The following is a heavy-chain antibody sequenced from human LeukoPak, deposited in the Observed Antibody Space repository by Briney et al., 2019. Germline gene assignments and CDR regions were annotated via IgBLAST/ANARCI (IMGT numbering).Heavy chain of an antibody. CDR2: IIPIFGTA. D-gene: IGHD1-26*01. Sequence: ASVKVSCKASGGTFSSYAISWVRQAPGQGLEWMGGIIPIFGTANYAQKFQGRVTITADESTSTAYMELSSLRSEDTAVYYCARDPFVGAIPSPGSYYYGMDVWGQGTTVTVSS. CDR3: ARDPFVGAIPSPGSYYYGMDV. J-gene: IGHJ6*02. V-gene: IGHV1-69*01. CDR1: GGTFSSYA.